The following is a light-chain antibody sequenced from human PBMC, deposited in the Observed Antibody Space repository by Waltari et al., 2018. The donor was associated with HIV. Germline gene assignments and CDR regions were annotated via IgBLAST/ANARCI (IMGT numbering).Light chain of an antibody. V-gene: IGLV2-23*02. J-gene: IGLJ2*01. CDR2: DVN. Sequence: QSALTQPASVSGSLGQSITISCTGTSSDIGSYNLVSWYQQYPGKAPKVIIYDVNKSPSGAMHRFSGFKAANTASLTISGLQAEDVADYYCCSYAGSPTFVIFGGGTKVTVL. CDR1: SSDIGSYNL. CDR3: CSYAGSPTFVI.